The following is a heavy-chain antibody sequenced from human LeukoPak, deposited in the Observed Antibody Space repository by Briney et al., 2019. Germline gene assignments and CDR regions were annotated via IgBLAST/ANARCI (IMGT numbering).Heavy chain of an antibody. Sequence: ASVTVSFTASGYTFTVYYMHWVRQAPGQGLEWMGWINPNSGGTNYAQKFQGWVTMTRDTSISTAYMELSRLRSDDAAVYYCARGRFVGATERDWFDPWGQGTLVTVSS. J-gene: IGHJ5*02. CDR2: INPNSGGT. V-gene: IGHV1-2*04. CDR3: ARGRFVGATERDWFDP. CDR1: GYTFTVYY. D-gene: IGHD1-26*01.